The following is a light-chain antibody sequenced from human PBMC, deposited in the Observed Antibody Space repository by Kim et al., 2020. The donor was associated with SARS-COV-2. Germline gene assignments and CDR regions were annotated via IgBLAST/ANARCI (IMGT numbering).Light chain of an antibody. J-gene: IGKJ1*01. CDR2: GPS. Sequence: EVVLTQSPATLSVSPGERATLSCRASQSVSSNLAWYQQKPGQAPRLLIYGPSTRATGIPARFSGSGSGTEFTLTINSLQSEDFAVYYCQQYTDWPRTFGLGTKVDIK. CDR1: QSVSSN. CDR3: QQYTDWPRT. V-gene: IGKV3-15*01.